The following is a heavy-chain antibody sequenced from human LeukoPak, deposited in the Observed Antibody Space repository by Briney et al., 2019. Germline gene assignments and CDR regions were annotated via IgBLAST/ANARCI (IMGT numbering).Heavy chain of an antibody. CDR2: IKQDGSEK. V-gene: IGHV3-7*04. J-gene: IGHJ4*02. D-gene: IGHD3-9*01. Sequence: GGSLRLSCAASGFTFSSYWMGWVRQAPGKGLEWVANIKQDGSEKYYVDSVRGRFTISRDNAKSSLYLQMNSLRAEDTAVYYCARVLTGRDYWGQGTLVTVSS. CDR1: GFTFSSYW. CDR3: ARVLTGRDY.